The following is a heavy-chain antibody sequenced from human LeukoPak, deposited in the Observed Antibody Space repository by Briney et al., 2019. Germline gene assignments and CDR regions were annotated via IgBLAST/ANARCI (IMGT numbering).Heavy chain of an antibody. CDR2: ISYDGSNK. CDR3: AKDLKRYCSGGSCYSFDY. Sequence: GRSLRLSCAASGYTFSSYGMHWVRQAPGKGLEWVAVISYDGSNKYYADSVKGRFTISRDNSKSTLYLQMNSLRAEDTAVYYCAKDLKRYCSGGSCYSFDYWGQGTLVTVSS. D-gene: IGHD2-15*01. CDR1: GYTFSSYG. J-gene: IGHJ4*02. V-gene: IGHV3-30*18.